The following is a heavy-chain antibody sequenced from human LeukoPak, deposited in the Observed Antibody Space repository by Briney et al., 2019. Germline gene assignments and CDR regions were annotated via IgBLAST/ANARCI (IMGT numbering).Heavy chain of an antibody. J-gene: IGHJ4*02. CDR3: ARGRHIVVVTAIRY. CDR1: GGSFSGYY. Sequence: NASETLSLTCAAYGGSFSGYYWSWIRQPPGKGLEWIGEINHSGSTNYNPSLKSRVTISVDTSKNQFSLKLSSVTAADTAVYYCARGRHIVVVTAIRYWGQGTLVTVSS. D-gene: IGHD2-21*02. CDR2: INHSGST. V-gene: IGHV4-34*01.